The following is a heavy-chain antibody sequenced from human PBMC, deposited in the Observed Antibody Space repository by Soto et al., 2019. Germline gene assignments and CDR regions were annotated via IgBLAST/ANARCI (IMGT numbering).Heavy chain of an antibody. CDR3: ARGDFDY. CDR2: IFSGGNT. V-gene: IGHV3-53*01. Sequence: PGGSLILSWAASGLTVSNNYMSWVRQAPGKGLEWVSIIFSGGNTYYADSVKGRFTISRDNFKNTVYLQMNSLRAEDTAVYHCARGDFDYWGQGTLVTVSS. CDR1: GLTVSNNY. J-gene: IGHJ4*02.